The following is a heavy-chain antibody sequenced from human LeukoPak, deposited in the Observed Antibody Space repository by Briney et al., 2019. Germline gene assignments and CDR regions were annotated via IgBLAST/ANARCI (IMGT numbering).Heavy chain of an antibody. CDR3: AKEAGYNYAPLDS. Sequence: GGSLRLSCAASGFTFSAYGMNWVRQAPGKGLEWVAVISKDASVKHYADSVRGRFTISRDNSRNTMYLQMNSLRVEDTAVYYCAKEAGYNYAPLDSWGQGTLVTVSS. CDR2: ISKDASVK. CDR1: GFTFSAYG. V-gene: IGHV3-30*18. J-gene: IGHJ4*02. D-gene: IGHD5-18*01.